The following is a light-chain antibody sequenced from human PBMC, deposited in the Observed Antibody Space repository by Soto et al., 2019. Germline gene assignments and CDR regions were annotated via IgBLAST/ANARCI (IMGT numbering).Light chain of an antibody. Sequence: DMPMTQSPSTLSASVGDRVTITCRASQSINKWLAWYQQKPGKAPKLLIYKASTLEIGVPSRFSGSGSGTEFTLTISNLQPDAFATYYCQQYGNFWTFGPGTKVEIK. CDR2: KAS. V-gene: IGKV1-5*03. CDR3: QQYGNFWT. CDR1: QSINKW. J-gene: IGKJ1*01.